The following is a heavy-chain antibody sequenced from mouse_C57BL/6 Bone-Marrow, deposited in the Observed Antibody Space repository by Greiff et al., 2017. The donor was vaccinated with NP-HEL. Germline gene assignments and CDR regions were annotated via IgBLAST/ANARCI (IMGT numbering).Heavy chain of an antibody. CDR3: ARNGDGYLYAMDY. CDR2: IWSGGST. V-gene: IGHV2-2*01. D-gene: IGHD2-3*01. Sequence: VQRVESGPGLVQPSQSLSITCTVSGFSLTSYGVHWVRQSPGKGLEWLGVIWSGGSTDYNAAFISRLSISKDNSKSQVFFKMNSLQADDTAIYYCARNGDGYLYAMDYWGQGTSVTVSS. CDR1: GFSLTSYG. J-gene: IGHJ4*01.